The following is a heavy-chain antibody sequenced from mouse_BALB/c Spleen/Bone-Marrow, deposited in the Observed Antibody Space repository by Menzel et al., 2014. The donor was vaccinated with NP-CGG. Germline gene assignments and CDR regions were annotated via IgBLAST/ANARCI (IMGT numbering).Heavy chain of an antibody. J-gene: IGHJ1*01. D-gene: IGHD2-4*01. CDR2: FAPVSSNT. Sequence: DLVKPRASVKLSCKASGYTFTSSWINWIKQRPVQSLKRKGRFAPVSSNTYYNEMFKGKATLTVDTSSSTAYIQLSSLSSEDSAVYFCARARSTVITTWYFDVWGAGTTVTVSS. CDR3: ARARSTVITTWYFDV. CDR1: GYTFTSSW. V-gene: IGHV1S41*01.